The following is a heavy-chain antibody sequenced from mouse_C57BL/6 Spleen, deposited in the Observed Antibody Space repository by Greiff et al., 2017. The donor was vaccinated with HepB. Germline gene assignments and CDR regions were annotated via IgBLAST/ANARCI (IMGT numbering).Heavy chain of an antibody. V-gene: IGHV1-82*01. CDR2: IYPGDGDT. D-gene: IGHD4-1*01. CDR1: GYAFSSSW. Sequence: QVTLKVSGPELVKPGASVKISCKASGYAFSSSWMNWVKQRPGKGLEWIGRIYPGDGDTNYNGKFKGKATLTADKSSSTAYMQLSSLTSEDSAVYFCAIGNWDGYWGQGTTLTVSS. CDR3: AIGNWDGY. J-gene: IGHJ2*01.